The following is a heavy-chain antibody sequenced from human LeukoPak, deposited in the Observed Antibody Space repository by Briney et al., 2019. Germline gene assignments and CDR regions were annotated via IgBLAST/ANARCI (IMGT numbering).Heavy chain of an antibody. CDR2: MDLDGSAK. Sequence: PGGSLRLSCAASGFTFSSYWMTWVRQAPGKGLEWVASMDLDGSAKYYMDSVKGRFTISRDNAKNSLFLQMNSLRAEDTAVYYCARDVEQWLVRVYYFDYWGQGTLVTVSS. CDR1: GFTFSSYW. V-gene: IGHV3-7*01. CDR3: ARDVEQWLVRVYYFDY. J-gene: IGHJ4*02. D-gene: IGHD6-19*01.